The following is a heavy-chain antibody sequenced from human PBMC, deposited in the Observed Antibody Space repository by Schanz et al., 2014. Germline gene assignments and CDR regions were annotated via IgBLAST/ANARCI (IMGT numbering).Heavy chain of an antibody. CDR3: ARDRWDWNNAFDI. CDR2: ISGSGAGT. D-gene: IGHD1-1*01. Sequence: EVQLVESGGGLVQPGGSLRPSCAASGFIFSNFAMEWVRQAPGKGLEWVSAISGSGAGTYYADSVKGRFTISRDNSKNTLYLQMNSLRAEDTAVYYCARDRWDWNNAFDIWGQGTMVTVSS. J-gene: IGHJ3*02. V-gene: IGHV3-23*04. CDR1: GFIFSNFA.